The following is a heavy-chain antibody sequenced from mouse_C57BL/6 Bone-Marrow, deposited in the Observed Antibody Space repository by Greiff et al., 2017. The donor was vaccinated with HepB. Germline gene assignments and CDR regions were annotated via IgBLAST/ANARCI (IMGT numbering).Heavy chain of an antibody. V-gene: IGHV5-2*01. CDR1: EYEFPSHD. J-gene: IGHJ1*03. CDR2: INSDGGST. Sequence: EVKLMESGGGLVQPGESLKLSCESNEYEFPSHDMSWVRKTPEKRLELVAAINSDGGSTYYPDTMERRFIISRDNTKKTLYLQMSSLRSEDTALYYCARHSSGYVGWYFDVWGTGTTVTVSS. CDR3: ARHSSGYVGWYFDV. D-gene: IGHD3-2*02.